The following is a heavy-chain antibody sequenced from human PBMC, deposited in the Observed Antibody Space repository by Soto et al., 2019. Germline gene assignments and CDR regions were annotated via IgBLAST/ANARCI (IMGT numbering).Heavy chain of an antibody. CDR2: INHSGST. V-gene: IGHV4-34*01. D-gene: IGHD3-22*01. CDR1: GGSFSGYY. Sequence: PSETLSLTCAVYGGSFSGYYWSWIRQPPGKGLEWIGEINHSGSTNYNASLKSRVTISVDTSKNQFSLKLSSVTAADTAVYYCARDYDSSGYYYFDYWGQGTLVTVSS. J-gene: IGHJ4*02. CDR3: ARDYDSSGYYYFDY.